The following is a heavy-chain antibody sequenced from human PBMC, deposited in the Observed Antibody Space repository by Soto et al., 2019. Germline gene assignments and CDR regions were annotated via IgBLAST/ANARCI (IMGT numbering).Heavy chain of an antibody. Sequence: GPPMVNPTETLPMTCPFSGFSLTSPGMCVSWIRQPPGKALEWLALIERDDDDKYYSTSLKTRLTISKDTRKNQVVLTMANMDPEDTGTSYCARSISGPRRFNSRAVWAQGT. CDR1: GFSLTSPGMC. CDR2: IERDDDDK. D-gene: IGHD6-25*01. J-gene: IGHJ6*01. CDR3: ARSISGPRRFNSRAV. V-gene: IGHV2-70*13.